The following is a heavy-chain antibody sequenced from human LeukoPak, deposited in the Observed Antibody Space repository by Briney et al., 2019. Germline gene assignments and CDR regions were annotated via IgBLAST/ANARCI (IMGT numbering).Heavy chain of an antibody. Sequence: GASVKVSCKASGYTFTSNYIHWVRQAPGQGLEWMGGIIPIFGTANYAQKFQGRVTITADESTSTAYMELSSLRSEDTAVYYCASGRYDSSGYHFDYWGQGTLVTVSS. J-gene: IGHJ4*02. CDR1: GYTFTSNY. D-gene: IGHD3-22*01. CDR3: ASGRYDSSGYHFDY. V-gene: IGHV1-69*13. CDR2: IIPIFGTA.